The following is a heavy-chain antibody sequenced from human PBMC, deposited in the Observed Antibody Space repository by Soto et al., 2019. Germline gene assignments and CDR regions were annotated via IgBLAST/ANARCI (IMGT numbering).Heavy chain of an antibody. Sequence: GASVKVSCKASGYTFTSYGISWVRQAPGQGLEWMGWISAYNGNTNYAQKLQGRVTMTTDTSTSTAYMELRSLRSDDTAVYYCAREVAPLFGVVIIPWFDPWGQGTLVTVSS. CDR2: ISAYNGNT. CDR1: GYTFTSYG. J-gene: IGHJ5*02. CDR3: AREVAPLFGVVIIPWFDP. V-gene: IGHV1-18*01. D-gene: IGHD3-3*01.